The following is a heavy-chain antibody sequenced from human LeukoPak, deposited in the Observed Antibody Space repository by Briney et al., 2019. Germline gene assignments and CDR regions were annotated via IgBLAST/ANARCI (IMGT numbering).Heavy chain of an antibody. CDR3: TSSRRFYDFWSLFDY. Sequence: PGGSLRLSCAASGFTFSGSAMHWVRQASGKGLEWVGRIRSKANSYATAYAASVKGRFTISRDDSKNTAYLQMNSLKTEDTAVYYCTSSRRFYDFWSLFDYWGQGTLATVSS. D-gene: IGHD3-3*01. CDR1: GFTFSGSA. CDR2: IRSKANSYAT. V-gene: IGHV3-73*01. J-gene: IGHJ4*02.